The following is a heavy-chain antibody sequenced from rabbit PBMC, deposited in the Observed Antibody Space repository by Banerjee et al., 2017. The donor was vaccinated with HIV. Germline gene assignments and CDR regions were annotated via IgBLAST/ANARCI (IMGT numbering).Heavy chain of an antibody. V-gene: IGHV1S40*01. D-gene: IGHD4-1*01. CDR3: ARDLAGVIGWNFNL. J-gene: IGHJ4*01. CDR2: IWTVSSGSI. Sequence: EWIACIWTVSSGSIYYASWAKGRFTISKTSSTGVTLQMTSLTAADTATYFCARDLAGVIGWNFNLWGPGTLVTVS.